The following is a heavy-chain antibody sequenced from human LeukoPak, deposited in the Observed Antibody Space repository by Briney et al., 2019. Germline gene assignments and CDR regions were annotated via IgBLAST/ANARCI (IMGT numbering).Heavy chain of an antibody. Sequence: GGSLRLSCTASGFIFSDFYMSWIRQAPGKGLEWLSYISPTSSDTNYADSVKGRFFVSRDNARKSLYPQMNSLRAEDTAVYYCVKTGGRNGGDSWGQGTLVTVSS. D-gene: IGHD3-16*01. CDR2: ISPTSSDT. CDR3: VKTGGRNGGDS. CDR1: GFIFSDFY. V-gene: IGHV3-11*06. J-gene: IGHJ4*02.